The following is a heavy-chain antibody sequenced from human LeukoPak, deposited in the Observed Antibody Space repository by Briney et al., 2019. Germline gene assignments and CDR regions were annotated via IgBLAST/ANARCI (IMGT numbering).Heavy chain of an antibody. CDR2: IKQDGSEK. V-gene: IGHV3-7*03. D-gene: IGHD2-2*02. Sequence: GGSLRLSCAASGFTFNTYWMNWVRQAPGKGLEWVANIKQDGSEKSYVDSVKGRFTISRDNAKNSLYLQMNSLRAEDTAVYYCAKVLNPLLRYYFDYWGQGTLVTVSS. J-gene: IGHJ4*02. CDR3: AKVLNPLLRYYFDY. CDR1: GFTFNTYW.